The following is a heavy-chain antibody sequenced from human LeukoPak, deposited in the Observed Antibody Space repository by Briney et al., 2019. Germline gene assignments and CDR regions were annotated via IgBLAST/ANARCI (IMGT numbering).Heavy chain of an antibody. D-gene: IGHD3-10*01. J-gene: IGHJ6*02. V-gene: IGHV4-39*07. CDR1: GGSISSSSYY. CDR3: ARGSITMVRGVIITVYYGMDV. CDR2: INHSGST. Sequence: SETLSLTCTVSGGSISSSSYYWGWIRQPPGKGLEWIGEINHSGSTNYNPSLKSRVTISVDTSKNQFSLKLSSVTAADTAVYYCARGSITMVRGVIITVYYGMDVWGQGTTVTVSS.